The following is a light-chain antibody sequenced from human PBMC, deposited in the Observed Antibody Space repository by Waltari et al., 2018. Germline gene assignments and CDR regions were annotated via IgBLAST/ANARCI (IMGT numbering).Light chain of an antibody. V-gene: IGKV3D-15*01. J-gene: IGKJ4*01. CDR1: QSIRST. CDR3: QQYTNWPLT. Sequence: EIVLTQSPATLSVSPGERATLSCWASQSIRSTLAWYQQKPGQAPRLLISDASTRATGIPVRFSGSGSGTYFTLTISSLQSEDFAVYYCQQYTNWPLTFGGGTKVEI. CDR2: DAS.